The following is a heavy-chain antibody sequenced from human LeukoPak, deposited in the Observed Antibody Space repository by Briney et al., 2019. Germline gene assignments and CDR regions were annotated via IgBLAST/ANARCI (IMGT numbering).Heavy chain of an antibody. J-gene: IGHJ4*02. CDR1: GFTFDDYG. D-gene: IGHD3-10*01. CDR3: ARISGSGIIYPSPFDY. CDR2: INWNGGST. Sequence: GGSLRLSCAASGFTFDDYGMSSVGHAPGKGLEWVYGINWNGGSTVSADSVKGRFTVSRDNAKNSLYLQMNSLRAEDTALYYCARISGSGIIYPSPFDYWGQGTLVTVSS. V-gene: IGHV3-20*04.